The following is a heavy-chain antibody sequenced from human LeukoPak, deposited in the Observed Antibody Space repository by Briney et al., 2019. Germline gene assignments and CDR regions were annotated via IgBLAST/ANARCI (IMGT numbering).Heavy chain of an antibody. Sequence: PGGSLRLSCAASGFTFSSYSMNWVRQAPGKGLEWVSSISSSSSYIYYADSVKGRFTISRDNAKNSLYLQMNSLRAEDTAVYYCARDLPHPLWFGELLTDQDAFDIWGRGTMVTVSS. CDR1: GFTFSSYS. CDR2: ISSSSSYI. J-gene: IGHJ3*02. CDR3: ARDLPHPLWFGELLTDQDAFDI. D-gene: IGHD3-10*01. V-gene: IGHV3-21*01.